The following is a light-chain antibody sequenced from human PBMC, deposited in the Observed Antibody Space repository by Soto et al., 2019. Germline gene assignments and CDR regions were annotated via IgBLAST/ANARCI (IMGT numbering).Light chain of an antibody. J-gene: IGLJ2*01. V-gene: IGLV2-14*01. CDR2: EVS. CDR1: SSDVGGYNY. Sequence: QSALTQPASVSGSPGQSITISCTGTSSDVGGYNYVSWYQQHPGKAPKLMIYEVSNRPSGVSNRFSGSKSGNTASLTISGLQAEDEADYYSSSSTSSSTLVFGGGTKVTVL. CDR3: SSSTSSSTLV.